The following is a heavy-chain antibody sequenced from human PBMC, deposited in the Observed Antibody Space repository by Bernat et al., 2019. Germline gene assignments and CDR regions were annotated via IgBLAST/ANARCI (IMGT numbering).Heavy chain of an antibody. CDR1: GFTFSNSW. V-gene: IGHV3-15*07. CDR3: TKSEDIVDYYYYYGMDV. Sequence: VQLVESGGGLVKPGGSLRLSCAASGFTFSNSWMNWVRQAPGKGLEWVGGIKSKTGGGTTDYSAPVKGRFTISRDDSKNTLYLQMHSLNTEDTDVYYCTKSEDIVDYYYYYGMDVWGQGTTVTVSS. CDR2: IKSKTGGGTT. D-gene: IGHD5-12*01. J-gene: IGHJ6*02.